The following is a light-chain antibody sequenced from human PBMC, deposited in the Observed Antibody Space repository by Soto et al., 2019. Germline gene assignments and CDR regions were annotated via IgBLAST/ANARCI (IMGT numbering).Light chain of an antibody. V-gene: IGKV3-15*01. Sequence: EIVMTQSPATLSVSPGERATLSCRASQSVSSNLAWYQQKPGQAPRLLIYGASTRATGIPARFSGSRSGTEFTLTFCSLQSEDFAGSYCQQSNNWPYTFGQGTKLEIQ. CDR2: GAS. CDR1: QSVSSN. CDR3: QQSNNWPYT. J-gene: IGKJ2*01.